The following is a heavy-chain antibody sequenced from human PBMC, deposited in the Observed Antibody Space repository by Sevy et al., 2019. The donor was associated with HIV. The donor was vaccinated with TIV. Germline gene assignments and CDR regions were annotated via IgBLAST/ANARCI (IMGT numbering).Heavy chain of an antibody. D-gene: IGHD2-2*01. V-gene: IGHV3-23*01. J-gene: IGHJ6*01. CDR3: AKVDVVVPVADYGLDL. Sequence: GGSLRLSCAASGFTFSNYAMSWVRQAPGKGLEWVSSISRRGGSIHYADSVKGRFTISRDNSKNTLYLQMNSLRAEETAVYYCAKVDVVVPVADYGLDLWGQGTTVTVSS. CDR1: GFTFSNYA. CDR2: ISRRGGSI.